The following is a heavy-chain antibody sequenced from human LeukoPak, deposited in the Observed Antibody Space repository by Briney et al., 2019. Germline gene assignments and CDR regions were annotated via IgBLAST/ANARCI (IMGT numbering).Heavy chain of an antibody. CDR1: GYTFTSYA. Sequence: GASVKVSCKASGYTFTSYAMNWVRQAPGQGLEWMGWINTNTGNPTYAQGFTGRFAFSLDTSVSTAYLQISSLKAEDTAVYYCARDGGVLRFLEWLPNYYYYGMDVWGQGTTVTVSS. CDR3: ARDGGVLRFLEWLPNYYYYGMDV. V-gene: IGHV7-4-1*02. CDR2: INTNTGNP. J-gene: IGHJ6*02. D-gene: IGHD3-3*01.